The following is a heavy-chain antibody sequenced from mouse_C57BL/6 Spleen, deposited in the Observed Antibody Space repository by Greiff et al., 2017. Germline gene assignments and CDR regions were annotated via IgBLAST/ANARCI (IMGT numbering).Heavy chain of an antibody. V-gene: IGHV1-62-2*01. CDR1: GYTFTEYT. CDR3: ARHEDTGSLFDY. J-gene: IGHJ2*01. Sequence: VKLMESGAELVKPGASVKLSCKASGYTFTEYTIHWVKQRSGQGLEWIGWFYPGSGSIKYNEKFKDKATLTADKSSSTVYMELSRLTSEDSAVYFCARHEDTGSLFDYWGQGTTLTVSS. D-gene: IGHD4-1*01. CDR2: FYPGSGSI.